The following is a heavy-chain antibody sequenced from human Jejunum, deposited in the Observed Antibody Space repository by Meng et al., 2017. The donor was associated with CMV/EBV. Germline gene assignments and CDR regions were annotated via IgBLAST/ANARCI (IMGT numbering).Heavy chain of an antibody. V-gene: IGHV1-2*02. Sequence: ASGYTFSDFFIQWMRQAPGQGLEWLGWIKLSSGETNYAQKFQGRVTMTRDTSVSTAYMELNSLRSDDTAVYYCVPYSGSSFRFDPWGREPRSPSPQ. CDR1: GYTFSDFF. CDR3: VPYSGSSFRFDP. CDR2: IKLSSGET. D-gene: IGHD5-12*01. J-gene: IGHJ5*02.